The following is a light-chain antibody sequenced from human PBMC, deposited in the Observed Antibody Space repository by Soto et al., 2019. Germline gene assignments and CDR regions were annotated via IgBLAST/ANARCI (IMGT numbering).Light chain of an antibody. CDR3: QQYNSYPYT. Sequence: DIQMTQSPSTLSASVGDRVTITCRASQSISSWLAWYQQKPGKAPKLLIYKASSVESVVPSRFSGSGSGTEFTLTISSLQPDDFATYYCQQYNSYPYTFGQGTKVDIK. J-gene: IGKJ2*01. CDR2: KAS. V-gene: IGKV1-5*03. CDR1: QSISSW.